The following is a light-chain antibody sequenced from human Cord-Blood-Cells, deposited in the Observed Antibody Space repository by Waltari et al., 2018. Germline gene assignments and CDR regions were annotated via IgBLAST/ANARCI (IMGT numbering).Light chain of an antibody. CDR3: SSYTSSSTVV. Sequence: QSALTQSASVSGSPGQSITISCTGTSSDVGGYNYVSWYQQHPGIAPKLMIYDVSNRPSGVSNRFSGSKSGNTASLTISGLQAEDEADYYCSSYTSSSTVVFGGGTKLTVL. CDR1: SSDVGGYNY. CDR2: DVS. V-gene: IGLV2-14*01. J-gene: IGLJ2*01.